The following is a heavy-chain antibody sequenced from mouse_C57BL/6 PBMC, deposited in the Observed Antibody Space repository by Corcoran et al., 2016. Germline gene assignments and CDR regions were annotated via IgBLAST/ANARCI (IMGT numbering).Heavy chain of an antibody. V-gene: IGHV1-18*01. Sequence: EVQLQQSGPELVKPGASVKIPCKASGYTFTDYNMDWVKQSHGKSLEWIGDINPNNGGTIYNQKFKGKATLTVDKSSSTAYMELRSLTSEDTAVYYCARPSITTEWDSAMDYWGQGTSVTVSS. J-gene: IGHJ4*01. CDR3: ARPSITTEWDSAMDY. CDR2: INPNNGGT. CDR1: GYTFTDYN. D-gene: IGHD1-1*01.